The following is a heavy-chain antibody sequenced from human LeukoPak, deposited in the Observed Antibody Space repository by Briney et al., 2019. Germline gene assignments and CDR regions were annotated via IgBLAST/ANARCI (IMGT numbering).Heavy chain of an antibody. CDR3: ARTYSSSVPFDY. Sequence: PSETLSLTCTVSGGSISSYYWSWIRQPPGKGLEWIGYIYYSGSTNYNPSLKSRVTIPVDTSKNQFPLKLSSVTAADTAVYYCARTYSSSVPFDYWGQGTLVTVSS. CDR2: IYYSGST. V-gene: IGHV4-59*01. J-gene: IGHJ4*02. CDR1: GGSISSYY. D-gene: IGHD6-6*01.